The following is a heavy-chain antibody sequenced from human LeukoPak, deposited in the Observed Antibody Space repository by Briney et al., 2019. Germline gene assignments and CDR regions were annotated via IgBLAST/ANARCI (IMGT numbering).Heavy chain of an antibody. V-gene: IGHV3-7*01. Sequence: PGGSLRLSCAASGFTFSSSWMTWVRQAPGKGLEWVANTKEDGSQKNYVDSVKGRFTISRDNAKNSLYLQMNSLRVEDTAVYYCARDRAYNTFDYWGQGTLVTVSS. CDR2: TKEDGSQK. J-gene: IGHJ4*02. CDR1: GFTFSSSW. D-gene: IGHD2-21*01. CDR3: ARDRAYNTFDY.